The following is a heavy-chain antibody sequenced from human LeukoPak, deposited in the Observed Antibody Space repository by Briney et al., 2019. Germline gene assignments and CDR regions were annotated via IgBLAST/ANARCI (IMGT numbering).Heavy chain of an antibody. V-gene: IGHV4-59*01. CDR2: VDHTGST. CDR3: AKSNGYGLVDI. D-gene: IGHD3-10*01. J-gene: IGHJ3*02. CDR1: DDSITMYY. Sequence: SETLSLTCTVSDDSITMYYWTWIRQPPGKGLEWIGYVDHTGSTKFNPSLNGRVSISRDTSNNFFSLRLRSVTAADTAVYYCAKSNGYGLVDIWGQGTMVTVSS.